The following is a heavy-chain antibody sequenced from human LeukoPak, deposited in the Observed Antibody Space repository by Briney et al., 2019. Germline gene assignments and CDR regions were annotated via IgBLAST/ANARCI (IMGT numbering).Heavy chain of an antibody. CDR2: ISSSSSYI. D-gene: IGHD2-21*01. CDR1: GFTFRDAG. CDR3: ARDLYSQY. J-gene: IGHJ4*02. Sequence: GGSLRLSCVASGFTFRDAGMNWVRQAPGKGLEWVSSISSSSSYIYYADSVKGRFTISRDNAKNSLYLQMNSLRAEDTAVYYCARDLYSQYWGQGTLVTVSS. V-gene: IGHV3-21*01.